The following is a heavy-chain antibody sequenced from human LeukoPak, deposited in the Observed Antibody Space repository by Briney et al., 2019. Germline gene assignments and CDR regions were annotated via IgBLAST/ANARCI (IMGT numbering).Heavy chain of an antibody. CDR1: GFTVSSNY. CDR2: IYSGGST. V-gene: IGHV3-66*01. CDR3: ARLFDRDGMDV. J-gene: IGHJ6*02. Sequence: GGSLRLSCAASGFTVSSNYISWVRQAPGKGLEWVSVIYSGGSTYYADSVKGRFTISRDNSKNTLYLQMNTLRAEDTAVYFCARLFDRDGMDVWGQGTTVTVSS. D-gene: IGHD3-10*02.